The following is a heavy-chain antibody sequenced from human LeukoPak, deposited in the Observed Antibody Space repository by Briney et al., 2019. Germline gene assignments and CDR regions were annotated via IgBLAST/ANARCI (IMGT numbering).Heavy chain of an antibody. J-gene: IGHJ6*03. D-gene: IGHD2-2*01. CDR3: ARAAPMPYCSSTSCYAANYYYYMDV. CDR1: GYTFTSYV. Sequence: GASVKVSCKASGYTFTSYVINWGRQATGQGLEWMGWMNPNSGNTGYAQKFQGRVTMTRNTSISTAYMELSSLRSEDTAVYSCARAAPMPYCSSTSCYAANYYYYMDVWGKGTTVTVSS. V-gene: IGHV1-8*01. CDR2: MNPNSGNT.